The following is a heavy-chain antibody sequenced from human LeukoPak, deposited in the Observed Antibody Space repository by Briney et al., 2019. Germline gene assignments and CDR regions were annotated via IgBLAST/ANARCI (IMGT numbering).Heavy chain of an antibody. J-gene: IGHJ4*02. V-gene: IGHV1-46*01. D-gene: IGHD6-19*01. CDR3: ARSYSSGWQGDY. Sequence: ASVKVSCKSSGYTFTSYYIHWVRQAPGQGLEWMAVINPSGGSTSSPQKFQGRLTMTSDTSTSTVYMELSSLRSEDTAVYYCARSYSSGWQGDYWGQGTLVTVSS. CDR2: INPSGGST. CDR1: GYTFTSYY.